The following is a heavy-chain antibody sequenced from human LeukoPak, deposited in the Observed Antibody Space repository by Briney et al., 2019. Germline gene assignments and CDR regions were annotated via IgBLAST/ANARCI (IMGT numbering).Heavy chain of an antibody. D-gene: IGHD6-13*01. V-gene: IGHV1-69*05. J-gene: IGHJ5*02. CDR1: GVTFSSYA. Sequence: SVKISCKASGVTFSSYAISWVRQAPGQGLEWMGGVIPIFGTANYAQKFQGRVTITTNKSTSTAYMELSSLRSEDTAVYYGASLSRGSSSWYGKYNWFDPWGQGTLVTVSS. CDR2: VIPIFGTA. CDR3: ASLSRGSSSWYGKYNWFDP.